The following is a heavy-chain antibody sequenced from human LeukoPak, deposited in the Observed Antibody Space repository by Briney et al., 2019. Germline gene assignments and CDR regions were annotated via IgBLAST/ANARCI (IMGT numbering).Heavy chain of an antibody. J-gene: IGHJ4*02. Sequence: GGSLRLSCAASGFTVSSNYMSWVGQAPGKGLEWVSVIYGGGSTYYADSVKGRFSISRDTSKNAVYLQMDSLRAEDTAVYYCARAQFYHDSSTYGPDYWGQGTLVTVSS. CDR3: ARAQFYHDSSTYGPDY. CDR1: GFTVSSNY. CDR2: IYGGGST. D-gene: IGHD3-22*01. V-gene: IGHV3-53*01.